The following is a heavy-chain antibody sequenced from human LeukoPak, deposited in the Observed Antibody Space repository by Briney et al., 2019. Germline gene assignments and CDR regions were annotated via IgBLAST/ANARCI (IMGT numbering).Heavy chain of an antibody. V-gene: IGHV4-34*01. D-gene: IGHD3-22*01. J-gene: IGHJ6*02. CDR2: INHSGST. Sequence: PSETLSLTCAVYGGSFSGYYWSWIRQPPGKGLEWIGEINHSGSTNYNPSLKSRVTISVDTSKNQFSLKLSSVTAADTAVYYCARGRSDGYQYYYYGMDVWGQGTTVTVSS. CDR1: GGSFSGYY. CDR3: ARGRSDGYQYYYYGMDV.